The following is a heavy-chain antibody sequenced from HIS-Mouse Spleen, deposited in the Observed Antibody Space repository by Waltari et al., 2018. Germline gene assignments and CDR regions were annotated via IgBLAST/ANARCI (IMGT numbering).Heavy chain of an antibody. CDR2: INHSGST. V-gene: IGHV4-34*01. CDR3: AREYYYDSSGYYIDY. D-gene: IGHD3-22*01. CDR1: GGSFSGYY. J-gene: IGHJ4*02. Sequence: QVQLQQWGAGLLKPSETLSLTCAVYGGSFSGYYWSWIRQPPGKGLEWIGEINHSGSTNYNPSLKSRVTISVDTSKNQFSLKQSSVTAADTAVYYCAREYYYDSSGYYIDYWGQGTLVTVSS.